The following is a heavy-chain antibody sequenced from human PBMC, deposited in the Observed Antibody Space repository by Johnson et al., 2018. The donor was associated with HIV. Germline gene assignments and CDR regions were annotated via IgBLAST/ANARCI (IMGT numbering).Heavy chain of an antibody. J-gene: IGHJ3*02. V-gene: IGHV3-30*03. Sequence: QVQLVESGGGVVQPGRSLRLSCAASGFTFSSYGMHWVRQAPGKGLEWVAVISYDGSNKYYADSVKGRSTISRDNSKNTLYLQMNSLRAEDTAVYYWAREREDYGLDIWGQGTMVTVSS. CDR2: ISYDGSNK. CDR1: GFTFSSYG. D-gene: IGHD4/OR15-4a*01. CDR3: AREREDYGLDI.